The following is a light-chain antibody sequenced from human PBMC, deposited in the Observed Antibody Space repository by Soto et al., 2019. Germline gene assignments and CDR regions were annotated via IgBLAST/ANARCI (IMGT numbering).Light chain of an antibody. V-gene: IGKV3-20*01. J-gene: IGKJ2*01. Sequence: EIVLTQSPGTLSLSPGERATLSCRASQTVSSNYLAWYQQKPGQGPRVIIYGASSRATGIPDRFSGSGSGTDFTLIISRLEPEDFAVYYCQQYGASPIYTFGQGT. CDR2: GAS. CDR3: QQYGASPIYT. CDR1: QTVSSNY.